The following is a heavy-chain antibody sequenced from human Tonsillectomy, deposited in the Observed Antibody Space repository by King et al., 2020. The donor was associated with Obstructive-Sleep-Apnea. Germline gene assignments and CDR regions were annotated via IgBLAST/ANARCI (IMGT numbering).Heavy chain of an antibody. CDR2: INSRGTT. V-gene: IGHV3-23*04. J-gene: IGHJ5*01. D-gene: IGHD3-10*01. CDR1: GFTFDSYA. Sequence: VQLVQSGGGLVQPGGSLRLSCAASGFTFDSYAMSLVRQAPGKGLEWVSAINSRGTTFYADSVKGRFTISRDNSKYTVDLQVNSLRAEDTAFYYCAKEGGGSGVYWVDSWGQGTLVTVSS. CDR3: AKEGGGSGVYWVDS.